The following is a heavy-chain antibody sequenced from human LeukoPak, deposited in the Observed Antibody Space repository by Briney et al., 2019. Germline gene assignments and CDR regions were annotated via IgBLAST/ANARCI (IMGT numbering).Heavy chain of an antibody. V-gene: IGHV4-30-4*01. CDR2: IYYSGST. J-gene: IGHJ3*02. CDR3: ARDRLHDSSGDAFDI. D-gene: IGHD3-22*01. CDR1: GGSISSGDYY. Sequence: SQTLSLTCTVSGGSISSGDYYWSWIRQPPGKGLEWIVYIYYSGSTYYNPSLKSRVTISVDTSKNQFSLKLSSVTAADTAVYYCARDRLHDSSGDAFDIWGQGTMVTVSS.